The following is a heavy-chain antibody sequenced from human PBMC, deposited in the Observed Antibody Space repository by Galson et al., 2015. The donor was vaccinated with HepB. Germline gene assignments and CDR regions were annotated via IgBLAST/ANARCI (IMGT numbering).Heavy chain of an antibody. J-gene: IGHJ4*02. V-gene: IGHV4-59*12. D-gene: IGHD5-18*01. CDR2: IYYSGST. CDR1: GGSISSYY. CDR3: ARGQLWLRNNYDY. Sequence: ETLSLTCTVSGGSISSYYWSWIRQPPGKGLEWIGYIYYSGSTNYNPSLKSRVTISVDTSKNQFSLKLSSVTAADTAVYYCARGQLWLRNNYDYWGQGTLVTVSS.